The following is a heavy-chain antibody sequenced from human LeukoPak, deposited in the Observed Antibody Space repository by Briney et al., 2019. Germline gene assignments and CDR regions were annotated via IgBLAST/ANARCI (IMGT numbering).Heavy chain of an antibody. J-gene: IGHJ5*02. CDR2: IIPIFGTA. CDR3: AFHRWIQLWAPFDP. D-gene: IGHD5-18*01. CDR1: GGTFSSYA. V-gene: IGHV1-69*13. Sequence: EASVKASCKASGGTFSSYAISWVRQAPGQGLEWMGGIIPIFGTANYAQKFQGRVTITADESTSTAYMELSSLRSEDTAVYYCAFHRWIQLWAPFDPWGQGTLVTVSS.